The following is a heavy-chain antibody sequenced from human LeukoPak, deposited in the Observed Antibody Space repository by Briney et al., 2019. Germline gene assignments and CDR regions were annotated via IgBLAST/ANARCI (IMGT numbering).Heavy chain of an antibody. CDR3: ARPLAAAGTEVDY. V-gene: IGHV4-34*01. J-gene: IGHJ4*02. CDR1: GGSFSGYY. Sequence: PSETLSLTCAVYGGSFSGYYWSWIRQPPGKGLEWIGEINHSGSTNYNPSLKSRVTISVDTSKNQFSLKLSSVTAADTAVYYCARPLAAAGTEVDYWGQGTLVTVSS. CDR2: INHSGST. D-gene: IGHD6-13*01.